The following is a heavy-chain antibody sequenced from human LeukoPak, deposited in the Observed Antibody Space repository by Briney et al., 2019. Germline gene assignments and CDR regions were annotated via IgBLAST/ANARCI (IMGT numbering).Heavy chain of an antibody. CDR1: SSYG. V-gene: IGHV4-39*07. CDR3: ARDKIVRAAHDAFDI. CDR2: IYYTGST. D-gene: IGHD3-10*01. J-gene: IGHJ3*02. Sequence: SSYGMHWVRQAPGKGLEWIGSIYYTGSTYYNPSLKSRVTISIDTSKNQFSLNLTSVTAADTAVYFCARDKIVRAAHDAFDIWGQGTMVAVSS.